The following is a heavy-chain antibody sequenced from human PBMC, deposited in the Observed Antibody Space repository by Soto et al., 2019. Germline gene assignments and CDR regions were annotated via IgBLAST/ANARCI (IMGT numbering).Heavy chain of an antibody. CDR1: GFTFSSYE. V-gene: IGHV3-48*03. J-gene: IGHJ3*02. CDR2: ISSSGSTI. Sequence: GGSLRLSCAASGFTFSSYEMSWVRQAPGKGLEWVSYISSSGSTIYYADSVKGRFTISRDNAKNSLYLQMNSLRAEDTAVYYCPVDIVATIWGRYDAFDIWGQGTMVTVSS. D-gene: IGHD5-12*01. CDR3: PVDIVATIWGRYDAFDI.